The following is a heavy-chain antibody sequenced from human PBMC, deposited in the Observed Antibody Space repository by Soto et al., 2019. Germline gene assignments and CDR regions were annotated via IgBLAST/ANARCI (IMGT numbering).Heavy chain of an antibody. CDR1: GFTFSSYG. J-gene: IGHJ4*02. CDR2: IWYDGSNK. V-gene: IGHV3-33*01. D-gene: IGHD3-22*01. Sequence: GGSLRLSCAASGFTFSSYGMHWVRQAPGKGLEWVAVIWYDGSNKYYADSVKGRFTISRDNSKNTLYLQMNSLRAEDTAVYYCARSYYYDSSGSPRYPFDYWGQGTLVTVSS. CDR3: ARSYYYDSSGSPRYPFDY.